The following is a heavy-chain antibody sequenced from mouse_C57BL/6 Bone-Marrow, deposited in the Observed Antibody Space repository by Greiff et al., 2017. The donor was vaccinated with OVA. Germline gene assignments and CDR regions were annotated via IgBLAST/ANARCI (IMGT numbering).Heavy chain of an antibody. J-gene: IGHJ2*01. Sequence: VQLQQPGAELVKPGASVKMSCKASGYTFTSYWITWVKQRPGQGLEWIGDIYPGSGSTNYNEKFKSKATLTVDTSSSTAYMQLSSLTSEDSAVYDWARITTVVARLDYWGQGTTLTVSS. CDR3: ARITTVVARLDY. D-gene: IGHD1-1*01. V-gene: IGHV1-55*01. CDR1: GYTFTSYW. CDR2: IYPGSGST.